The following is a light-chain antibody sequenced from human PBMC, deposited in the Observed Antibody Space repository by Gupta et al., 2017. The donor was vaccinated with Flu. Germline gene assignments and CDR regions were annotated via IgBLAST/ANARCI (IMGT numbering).Light chain of an antibody. Sequence: SHNSTCTRTSGNSSNAIACRQQQPEKAPRYLVKLNSDGSNSKGAGIPDGFSGATSGAGRYLTIPSRQSEDEDDYSCQTWGTGFVFGGGTKLTVL. V-gene: IGLV4-69*01. J-gene: IGLJ2*01. CDR3: QTWGTGFV. CDR2: LNSDGSN. CDR1: SGNSSNA.